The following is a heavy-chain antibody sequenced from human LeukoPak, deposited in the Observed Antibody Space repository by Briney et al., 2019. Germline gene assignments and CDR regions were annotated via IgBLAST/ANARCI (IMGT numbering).Heavy chain of an antibody. D-gene: IGHD3-3*01. J-gene: IGHJ4*02. CDR2: ISSSSTI. V-gene: IGHV3-48*02. Sequence: GGSLRLSCAASGFTFSSYSMNWVRQAPGKGLEWVSYISSSSTIYYADSVKGRFTISRDNAKNSLYLQMNSLRNEDTAVYYCARDALRRGHYFDYWGQGTLVTVSS. CDR3: ARDALRRGHYFDY. CDR1: GFTFSSYS.